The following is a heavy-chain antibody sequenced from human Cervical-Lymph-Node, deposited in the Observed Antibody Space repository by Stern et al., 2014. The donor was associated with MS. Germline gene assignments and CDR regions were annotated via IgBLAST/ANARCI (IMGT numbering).Heavy chain of an antibody. J-gene: IGHJ4*02. CDR3: ARHSVGVKDFDS. CDR1: GGSLRTFS. Sequence: QVQLQESGPGLVKPSETLSLSCIFSGGSLRTFSWSWIRQSPGRGLEGIGCVYYNGSITYNPSLKRRVIMSVDTSKSQLSLRLHSVTAADTAVYYCARHSVGVKDFDSWGQGTLVTVSS. V-gene: IGHV4-59*01. CDR2: VYYNGSI. D-gene: IGHD3-10*01.